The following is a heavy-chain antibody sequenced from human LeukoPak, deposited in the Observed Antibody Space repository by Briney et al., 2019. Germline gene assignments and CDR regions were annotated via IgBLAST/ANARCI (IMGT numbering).Heavy chain of an antibody. V-gene: IGHV3-7*01. CDR1: GFSFGNYW. D-gene: IGHD1-14*01. CDR3: ARGGVRRGYYDY. J-gene: IGHJ4*02. CDR2: INEDGSEK. Sequence: GGSLRLSCAASGFSFGNYWMKWVRQDPVKGLEWVANINEDGSEKYYVDSVRGRFTISRDNAKNSLYLQMNSLRTEDTAVYYCARGGVRRGYYDYWGQGTLVTVSS.